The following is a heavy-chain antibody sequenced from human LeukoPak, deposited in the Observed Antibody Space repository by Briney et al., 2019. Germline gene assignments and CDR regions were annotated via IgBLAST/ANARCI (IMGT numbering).Heavy chain of an antibody. Sequence: SETLSLTCAVYGGSFSGYYWSWIRQPPGKGLEWIGEINHSGSTNYNPSLKSRVTISVDTSKNQFSLKLSSVTAADTAVYYCARAEARFLEWLPRPDYWGQGTLVTVSS. V-gene: IGHV4-34*01. CDR3: ARAEARFLEWLPRPDY. CDR1: GGSFSGYY. D-gene: IGHD3-3*01. CDR2: INHSGST. J-gene: IGHJ4*02.